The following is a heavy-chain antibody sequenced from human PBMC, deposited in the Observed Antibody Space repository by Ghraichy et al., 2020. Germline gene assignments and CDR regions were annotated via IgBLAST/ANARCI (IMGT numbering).Heavy chain of an antibody. CDR3: AREHNSTWFLFDY. V-gene: IGHV3-23*01. CDR2: ISAGAGTNT. J-gene: IGHJ4*02. CDR1: GFTFGTYA. Sequence: LSLTCAASGFTFGTYAMGWVRQAPGKGMEWVATISAGAGTNTFFGGSVEGRFTISRDTSQNTVYLQMNSLRAGDTAVYYCAREHNSTWFLFDYWGQGTLLSVSS. D-gene: IGHD6-13*01.